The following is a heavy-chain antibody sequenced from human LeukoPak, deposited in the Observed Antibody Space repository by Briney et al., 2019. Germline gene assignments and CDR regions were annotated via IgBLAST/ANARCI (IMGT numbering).Heavy chain of an antibody. D-gene: IGHD2-2*01. J-gene: IGHJ5*02. CDR1: GFTFSSYV. CDR3: AKGGYCSSTSCYVGWFDP. V-gene: IGHV3-23*01. CDR2: ISGGGGST. Sequence: GGSLRLSCAASGFTFSSYVMNWVRQAPGKGLEWVSIISGGGGSTYYADSVKGRFTISRDNSKNTLFLQMNSLRAEDTAVYYCAKGGYCSSTSCYVGWFDPWGQGTLVTVSS.